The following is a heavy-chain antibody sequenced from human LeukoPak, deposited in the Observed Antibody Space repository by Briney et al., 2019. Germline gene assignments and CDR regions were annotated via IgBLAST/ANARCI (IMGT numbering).Heavy chain of an antibody. CDR1: GYSITSYW. CDR2: IYPGDSDT. J-gene: IGHJ4*02. CDR3: ARFHLQYGSGNGFDY. D-gene: IGHD3-10*01. Sequence: PGESLKISCKGSGYSITSYWIGWVRQMPGKGLEWMGIIYPGDSDTRYSPSFQGQVTISADKSISTAYLQWSSLKASDTAMYYCARFHLQYGSGNGFDYWGQGTLVTVSS. V-gene: IGHV5-51*01.